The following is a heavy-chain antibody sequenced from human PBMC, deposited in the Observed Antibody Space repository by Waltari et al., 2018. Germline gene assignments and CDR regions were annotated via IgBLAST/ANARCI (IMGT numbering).Heavy chain of an antibody. Sequence: QLQLQESGPGLVKPSETLSLTCTVSGGSISSSRYYWGWIRQPPGKGLEWIGSIYYSGSTYYNPSLKSRVTISVDTSKNQFSLKLSSVTAADTAVYYCARSVLLWFGHFDYWGQGTLVTVSS. D-gene: IGHD3-10*01. CDR1: GGSISSSRYY. CDR3: ARSVLLWFGHFDY. J-gene: IGHJ4*02. CDR2: IYYSGST. V-gene: IGHV4-39*07.